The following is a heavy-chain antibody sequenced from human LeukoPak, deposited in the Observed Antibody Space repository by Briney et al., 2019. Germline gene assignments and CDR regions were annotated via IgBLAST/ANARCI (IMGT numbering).Heavy chain of an antibody. Sequence: GASVKVSCKASGYTFTGYHIHWVRQATGQGLEWMGWMNPNSGNTGYAQKFQGRVTMARNTSISTAYMELSSLRSEDTAVYYCARGLAGDAEPIDYWGQGTLVTVSS. J-gene: IGHJ4*02. V-gene: IGHV1-8*02. CDR1: GYTFTGYH. CDR3: ARGLAGDAEPIDY. D-gene: IGHD2-8*02. CDR2: MNPNSGNT.